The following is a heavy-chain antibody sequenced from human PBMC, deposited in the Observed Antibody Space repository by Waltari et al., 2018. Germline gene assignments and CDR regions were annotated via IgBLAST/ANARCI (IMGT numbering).Heavy chain of an antibody. D-gene: IGHD4-17*01. V-gene: IGHV4-39*01. Sequence: QLQLQESGPGLVEPSETLSLTCTVSGGSISTNYIWGWIRQPPGKGLGWMGNMQYRGSTFYNPSLESRLTISLDTWKNQFSLRLSSVGAADTAVYFCGRIAFGDEGGYFQYWGQGTLVTVSS. CDR1: GGSISTNYI. CDR2: MQYRGST. J-gene: IGHJ1*01. CDR3: GRIAFGDEGGYFQY.